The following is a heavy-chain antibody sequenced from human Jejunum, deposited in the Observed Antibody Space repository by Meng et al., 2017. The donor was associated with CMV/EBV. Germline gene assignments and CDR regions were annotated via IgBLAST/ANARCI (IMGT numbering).Heavy chain of an antibody. CDR3: ASSYYETGDY. CDR2: INQDGSEK. CDR1: GFTLSSYW. Sequence: WEASGFTLSSYWMTWVRQAPGKGLEWVANINQDGSEKNYVDSGKGRFTVSRDNARNSLYLQMNSLRAEDTSLYYCASSYYETGDYWGQGTLVTVSS. V-gene: IGHV3-7*01. D-gene: IGHD3-22*01. J-gene: IGHJ4*02.